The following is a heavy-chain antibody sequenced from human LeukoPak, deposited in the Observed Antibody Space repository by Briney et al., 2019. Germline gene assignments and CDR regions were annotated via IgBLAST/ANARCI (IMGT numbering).Heavy chain of an antibody. CDR2: INPNSGGT. CDR3: ARGEDMAAAGANWFDP. D-gene: IGHD6-13*01. Sequence: ASVKVSCKASGGTFSSYAISWVRQAPGQGLEWMGWINPNSGGTNYAQKFQGRVTMTRDTSISTAYMELSRLRSDDTAVYYCARGEDMAAAGANWFDPWGQGTLVTVSS. J-gene: IGHJ5*02. CDR1: GGTFSSYA. V-gene: IGHV1-2*02.